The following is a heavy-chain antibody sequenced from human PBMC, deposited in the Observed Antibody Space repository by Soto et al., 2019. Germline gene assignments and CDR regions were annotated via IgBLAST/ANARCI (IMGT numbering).Heavy chain of an antibody. J-gene: IGHJ6*02. Sequence: SETLSLTCTVSGGSISSSSYYWGWIRQPPGKGLEWIGSIYYSGSTYYNPSLKSRVTISVDTSRNQFSLKLSSVTAADTAVYYCARLPDVDTAMVTFLDVWGQGTTVTVSS. V-gene: IGHV4-39*01. CDR3: ARLPDVDTAMVTFLDV. D-gene: IGHD5-18*01. CDR2: IYYSGST. CDR1: GGSISSSSYY.